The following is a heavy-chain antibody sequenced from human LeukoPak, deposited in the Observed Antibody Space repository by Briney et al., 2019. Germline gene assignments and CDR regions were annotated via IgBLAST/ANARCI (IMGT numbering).Heavy chain of an antibody. CDR1: GYSISSGYY. V-gene: IGHV4-38-2*01. CDR3: ASFRTGRTHYYYMDV. D-gene: IGHD7-27*01. J-gene: IGHJ6*03. CDR2: IYHSGST. Sequence: SETLSLTCAVSGYSISSGYYWGWIRQPPGKGLEWIGSIYHSGSTYYNPSLKSRVTISVDTSKNQFSLKLSSVTAADTAVYYCASFRTGRTHYYYMDVWGKGTTFTVSS.